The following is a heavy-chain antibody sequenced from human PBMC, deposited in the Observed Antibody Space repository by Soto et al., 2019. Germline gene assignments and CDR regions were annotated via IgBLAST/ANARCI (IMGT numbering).Heavy chain of an antibody. CDR1: GFSLSTRGVG. D-gene: IGHD3-22*01. J-gene: IGHJ4*02. CDR2: IYWDDDK. Sequence: QITLKESGPTLVKPTQTLTLTCTFSGFSLSTRGVGVGWIRQPPGKALEWLALIYWDDDKRYSPSLKSRLTITKDTSKSQVVLTMTNMDPVDTATYYCAHDSSNYSGLDYWGQETLVTVSS. CDR3: AHDSSNYSGLDY. V-gene: IGHV2-5*02.